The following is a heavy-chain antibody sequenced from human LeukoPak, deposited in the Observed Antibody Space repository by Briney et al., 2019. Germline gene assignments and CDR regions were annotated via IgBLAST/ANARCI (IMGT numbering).Heavy chain of an antibody. CDR3: ARDVGFDYGDYNNIDY. V-gene: IGHV3-33*01. CDR1: GFTFSSYG. CDR2: IWYDGSNK. D-gene: IGHD4-17*01. J-gene: IGHJ4*02. Sequence: GRSLRLSCAASGFTFSSYGMHWVRQAPGKGLEWVAVIWYDGSNKYYADSVQGRFTISRDNSKNTLYLQMNSLRAEDTAVYYCARDVGFDYGDYNNIDYWGQGTLVTVSS.